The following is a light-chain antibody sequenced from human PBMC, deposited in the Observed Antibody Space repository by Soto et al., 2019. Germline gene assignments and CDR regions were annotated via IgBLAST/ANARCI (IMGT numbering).Light chain of an antibody. V-gene: IGLV2-8*01. CDR3: SSYAGSSWV. Sequence: QSALTQPPSASGSPGQSVTVPCTGTSSDIGGYDFVSWYQQHPGKAPKLMIYEVTKRPSGVPDRFSGSKSGSTASLTVSGLQADDEADYYCSSYAGSSWVFGAGTQLTVL. CDR1: SSDIGGYDF. CDR2: EVT. J-gene: IGLJ3*02.